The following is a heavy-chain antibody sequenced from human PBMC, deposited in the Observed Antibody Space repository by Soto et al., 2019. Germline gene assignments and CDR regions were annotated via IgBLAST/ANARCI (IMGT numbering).Heavy chain of an antibody. CDR3: ARPRKRWLQLPFDY. J-gene: IGHJ4*02. CDR1: GGSISSSSYY. D-gene: IGHD5-12*01. Sequence: SETLSLTCTVSGGSISSSSYYWGWIRQPPGKGLEWIGSIYYSGSTYYNPSLKSRVTISVDTSKNQFSLKLSSVTAADTAVYYCARPRKRWLQLPFDYWGQGTLVTVSS. CDR2: IYYSGST. V-gene: IGHV4-39*01.